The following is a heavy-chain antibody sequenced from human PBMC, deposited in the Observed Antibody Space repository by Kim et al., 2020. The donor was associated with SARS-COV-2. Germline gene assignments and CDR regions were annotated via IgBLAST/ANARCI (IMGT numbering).Heavy chain of an antibody. V-gene: IGHV1-69*13. CDR3: AIWGQYCSGGSCYLPFDY. Sequence: SVKVSCKASGGTFSSYAISWVRQAPGQGLEWMGGIIPIFGTANYAQKFQGRVTITADESTSTAYMELSSLRSEDTAVYYCAIWGQYCSGGSCYLPFDYWGQGTLVTVSS. J-gene: IGHJ4*02. CDR2: IIPIFGTA. D-gene: IGHD2-15*01. CDR1: GGTFSSYA.